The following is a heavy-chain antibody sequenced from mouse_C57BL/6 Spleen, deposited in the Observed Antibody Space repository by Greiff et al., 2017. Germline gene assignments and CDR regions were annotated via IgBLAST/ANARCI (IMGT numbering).Heavy chain of an antibody. J-gene: IGHJ1*03. CDR1: GYAFSSSW. Sequence: LVESGASVKISCKASGYAFSSSWMNWVKQRPGKGLEWIGRIYPGDGDTNYNGKFKGKATLTADKSSSTAYMQLSSLTSEDSAVYFCARGMDDYDSHWYFDVWGTGTTVTVSS. V-gene: IGHV1-82*01. D-gene: IGHD2-4*01. CDR3: ARGMDDYDSHWYFDV. CDR2: IYPGDGDT.